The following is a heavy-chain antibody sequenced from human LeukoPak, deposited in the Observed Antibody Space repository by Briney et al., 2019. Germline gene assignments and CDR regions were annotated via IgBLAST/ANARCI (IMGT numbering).Heavy chain of an antibody. V-gene: IGHV4-39*07. J-gene: IGHJ4*02. CDR1: SGSISTSNYY. Sequence: SETLSLTCTVSSGSISTSNYYWGWIRQPPGKGLEWIGSIYYSGSTYCNPSLKSRVTISLDTSKNQLSLKLNSVTAADTAVFFCARGSLYGEYVFDYWGQGTLVTVSS. D-gene: IGHD4-17*01. CDR3: ARGSLYGEYVFDY. CDR2: IYYSGST.